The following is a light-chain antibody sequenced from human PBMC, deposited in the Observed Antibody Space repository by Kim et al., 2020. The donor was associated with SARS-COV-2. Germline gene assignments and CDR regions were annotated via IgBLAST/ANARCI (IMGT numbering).Light chain of an antibody. CDR1: SLRSYY. V-gene: IGLV3-19*01. J-gene: IGLJ3*02. CDR3: NSRDSSGNHWV. Sequence: LGQTVWIKCQGDSLRSYYASWYQQTPGQAPVLVIYGKNNRPSGIPDRFSGSSSGNTASLTITGAQAEDEADYYCNSRDSSGNHWVFGGGTQLTVL. CDR2: GKN.